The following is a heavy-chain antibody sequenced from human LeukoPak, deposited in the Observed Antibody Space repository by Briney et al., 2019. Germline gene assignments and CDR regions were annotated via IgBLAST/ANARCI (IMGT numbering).Heavy chain of an antibody. Sequence: PGGSLRLSCAPSGFTFSSYWMSWVRQAPGKGLEWVARISFDESDKYYADSVKGRFSISRDNSKNTLYLQVTSLRAEDTAVYYCAKTGMVGSYVSFDNWGQGTLVTVSS. V-gene: IGHV3-30*18. D-gene: IGHD3-16*01. J-gene: IGHJ4*02. CDR1: GFTFSSYW. CDR2: ISFDESDK. CDR3: AKTGMVGSYVSFDN.